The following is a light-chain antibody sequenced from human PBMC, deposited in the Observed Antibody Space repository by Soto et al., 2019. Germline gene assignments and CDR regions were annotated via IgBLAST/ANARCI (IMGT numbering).Light chain of an antibody. J-gene: IGKJ4*01. CDR3: QQLSTYPST. CDR2: AAS. V-gene: IGKV1-9*01. Sequence: DIQLTQSPSFLSASVGDRVTITCRASQGISGYLAWYQQTPGKAPTLLIYAASVLQSGVPSRFSGSGSGTDFTLTISSLQAEDFATYYCQQLSTYPSTFGGGTKVDIK. CDR1: QGISGY.